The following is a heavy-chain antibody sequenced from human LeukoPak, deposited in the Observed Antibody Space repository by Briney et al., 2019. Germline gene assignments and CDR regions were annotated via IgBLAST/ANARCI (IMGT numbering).Heavy chain of an antibody. CDR3: ARRRYNYDY. J-gene: IGHJ4*02. CDR1: GGSISSYY. V-gene: IGHV4-59*01. D-gene: IGHD5-18*01. CDR2: IYYSGNT. Sequence: SETLSLTCTVSGGSISSYYWSWIRQPPGKGLGWIGYIYYSGNTIYNPSLKSRVTIPIDTSKNQFSLKLSSVTAADTAVYYCARRRYNYDYWGQGTLVTVSS.